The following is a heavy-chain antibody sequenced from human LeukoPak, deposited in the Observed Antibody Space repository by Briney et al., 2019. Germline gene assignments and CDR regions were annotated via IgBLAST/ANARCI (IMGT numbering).Heavy chain of an antibody. V-gene: IGHV4-39*01. D-gene: IGHD7-27*01. J-gene: IGHJ4*02. CDR2: IYYSGST. CDR1: GGSISSSSYY. Sequence: SETLSLTCTVSGGSISSSSYYWGWIRQPPGKGLEWIGSIYYSGSTYYNPSLKSRVTISVDTSKNQFSLKLSSVTAADTAVYYCARSRPKDVTGGNFDYWGQGTLVTVSS. CDR3: ARSRPKDVTGGNFDY.